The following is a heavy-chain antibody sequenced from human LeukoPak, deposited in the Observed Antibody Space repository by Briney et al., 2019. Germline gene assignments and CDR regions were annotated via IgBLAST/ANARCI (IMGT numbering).Heavy chain of an antibody. V-gene: IGHV4-34*01. D-gene: IGHD3-10*01. J-gene: IGHJ3*02. CDR2: INHSGST. CDR3: ARLDTDGSGNDI. Sequence: SETLSLTCAVYGGSFSGYYWGWIRQPPGKGLEWIGEINHSGSTNYNPSLKSRVTISVDTSKNQFSLKLSSVTAADTAVYYCARLDTDGSGNDIWGQGTMVTVSS. CDR1: GGSFSGYY.